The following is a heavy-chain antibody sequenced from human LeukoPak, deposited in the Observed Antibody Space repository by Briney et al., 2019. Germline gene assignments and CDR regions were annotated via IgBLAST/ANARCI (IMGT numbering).Heavy chain of an antibody. D-gene: IGHD6-19*01. CDR1: GGSFSGYY. V-gene: IGHV4-34*01. Sequence: APETLSLTCAVYGGSFSGYYWNWIRQPPGKGLEWMGEINHSGSTKYNPSLKSRVTISVDTSEKQFSLKLSSVTAADTAVYYCARTSAYSSDWPFGYWGQGTLVTVSS. CDR3: ARTSAYSSDWPFGY. J-gene: IGHJ4*02. CDR2: INHSGST.